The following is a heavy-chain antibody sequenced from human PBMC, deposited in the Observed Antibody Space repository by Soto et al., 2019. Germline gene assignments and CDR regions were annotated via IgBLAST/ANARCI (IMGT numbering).Heavy chain of an antibody. CDR1: GFTFSSYA. D-gene: IGHD2-15*01. CDR3: AKRRGAGGHFDY. V-gene: IGHV3-23*01. CDR2: VSIGGST. Sequence: DVQLLESGGGLVQPEGSLRLSCAASGFTFSSYAMGWGRQGPGKGLEWVAGVSIGGSTHYADSVRGRFTISRDNSKNTLSLQMNSLTAEDTAVYFCAKRRGAGGHFDYWGQGALVTVSS. J-gene: IGHJ4*02.